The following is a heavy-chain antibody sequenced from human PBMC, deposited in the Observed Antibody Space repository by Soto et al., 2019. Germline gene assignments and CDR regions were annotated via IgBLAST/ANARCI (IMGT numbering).Heavy chain of an antibody. V-gene: IGHV3-11*06. Sequence: GGSLRLSCAASGFTFSDYYMIWIRQAPGKEREWVSYISSSSSYTNYADSVTGRFTTSRDNAKNSLYLQMNSLRAEDTAVYYCARDGYNWNDYYGMDVWGQGTTVTVSS. CDR3: ARDGYNWNDYYGMDV. CDR1: GFTFSDYY. J-gene: IGHJ6*02. D-gene: IGHD1-1*01. CDR2: ISSSSSYT.